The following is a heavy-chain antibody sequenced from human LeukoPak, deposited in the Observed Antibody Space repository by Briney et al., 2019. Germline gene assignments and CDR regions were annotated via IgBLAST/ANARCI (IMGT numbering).Heavy chain of an antibody. CDR1: GFTFSSYA. D-gene: IGHD3-3*01. CDR3: AKDRITIFGVVIMKGGYYFDY. J-gene: IGHJ4*02. CDR2: ISGSGGST. Sequence: PGGSLRLSCAASGFTFSSYAMSWVRQAPGKGLKWVSAISGSGGSTYYADSVKGRFTISRDNSKNTLYLQMNSLRAEDTAVYYCAKDRITIFGVVIMKGGYYFDYWGQGTLVTVSS. V-gene: IGHV3-23*01.